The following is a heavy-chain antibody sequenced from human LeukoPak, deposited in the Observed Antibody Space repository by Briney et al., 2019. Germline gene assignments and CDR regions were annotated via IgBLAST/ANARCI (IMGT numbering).Heavy chain of an antibody. CDR1: GFTFSSYA. D-gene: IGHD2-2*01. CDR3: AKKNRDIVVVPAATYDY. CDR2: IGGSGGST. Sequence: PGGSLRLSCAASGFTFSSYAMSWVRQAPGKGLEWVSAIGGSGGSTYYADSVKGRFTISRDNSKNTLYLQMNSLRAEDTAVYYCAKKNRDIVVVPAATYDYWGQGTLVTVSS. V-gene: IGHV3-23*01. J-gene: IGHJ4*02.